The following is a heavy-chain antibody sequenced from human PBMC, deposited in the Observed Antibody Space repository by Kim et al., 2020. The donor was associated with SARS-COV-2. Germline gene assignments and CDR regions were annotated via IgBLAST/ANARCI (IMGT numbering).Heavy chain of an antibody. CDR1: GYTFTSYA. Sequence: ASVKVSCKASGYTFTSYAMNWVRQAPAQGLEWMGWINTNTGNPTYAQGFTGRFVFSLDTSVSTAYLQISSLKAEDTAVYYCHGAGRYYDSSGYPSETGFYYYYGMDVWGQGTTVTVS. D-gene: IGHD3-22*01. V-gene: IGHV7-4-1*02. J-gene: IGHJ6*02. CDR3: HGAGRYYDSSGYPSETGFYYYYGMDV. CDR2: INTNTGNP.